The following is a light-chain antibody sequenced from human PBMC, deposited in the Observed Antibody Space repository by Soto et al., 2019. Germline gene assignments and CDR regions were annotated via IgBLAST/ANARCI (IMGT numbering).Light chain of an antibody. CDR2: EVS. Sequence: QSVLTQPPSASGSPGQSVTISCTGTSSDVGGYNYVSWYQQHPGKAPNLMIYEVSKRPSGVPDRFSGSKSGNTASLTVSGLQAEDEADYYCSSYAGSTPYVFGTGTRSPS. CDR3: SSYAGSTPYV. CDR1: SSDVGGYNY. J-gene: IGLJ1*01. V-gene: IGLV2-8*01.